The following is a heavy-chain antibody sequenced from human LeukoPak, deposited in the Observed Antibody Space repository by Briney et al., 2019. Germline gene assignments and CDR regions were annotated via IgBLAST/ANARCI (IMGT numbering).Heavy chain of an antibody. Sequence: GGSLRLSCAASGFTFSTYWMNWYRQAPGKGLEGVGNKNQDASEINYVDSVRGRFTISRDNAKNSLHLQMNSLRAEDTAVYYCATDRDNSDWQKRFDSWGQGTLVTVSS. J-gene: IGHJ4*02. V-gene: IGHV3-7*01. CDR3: ATDRDNSDWQKRFDS. CDR1: GFTFSTYW. D-gene: IGHD2-21*02. CDR2: KNQDASEI.